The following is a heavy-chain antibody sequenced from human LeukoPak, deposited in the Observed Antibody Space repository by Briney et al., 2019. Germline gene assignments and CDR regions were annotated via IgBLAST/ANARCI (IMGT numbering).Heavy chain of an antibody. J-gene: IGHJ4*02. V-gene: IGHV1-24*01. CDR1: GYTLTELS. CDR3: ATGSIVRFLEWFPVPIDY. CDR2: LDPEDGET. Sequence: ASVKVSCQVSGYTLTELSMHWVRQAPGKGLEWMGGLDPEDGETIYAQKFQGRVTMTEDTSTDTAYMELSSLRSEDTAVYYCATGSIVRFLEWFPVPIDYWGQGTLVTVSS. D-gene: IGHD3-3*01.